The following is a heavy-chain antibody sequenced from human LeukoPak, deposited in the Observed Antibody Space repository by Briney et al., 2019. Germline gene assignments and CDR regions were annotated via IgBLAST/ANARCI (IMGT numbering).Heavy chain of an antibody. CDR1: GYSISSGYY. J-gene: IGHJ5*02. V-gene: IGHV4-38-2*02. CDR2: INHSGST. CDR3: ARRRGYANWFDP. Sequence: SETLSLTCTVTGYSISSGYYWGWIRQPPGKGLEWIGEINHSGSTNYNPSLKSRVTISVDTSKNQFSLKLSSVTAADTAVYYCARRRGYANWFDPWGQGTLVTVSS. D-gene: IGHD2-2*01.